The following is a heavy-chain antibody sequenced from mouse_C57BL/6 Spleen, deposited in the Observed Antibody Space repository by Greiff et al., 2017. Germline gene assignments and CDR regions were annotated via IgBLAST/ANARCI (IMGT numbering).Heavy chain of an antibody. Sequence: VQLQQSGAELVKPGASVKISCKASGYAFSSYWMNWVKQRPGKGLEWIGQIYPGDGDTNYNGKFKGKATLTADKSSSTAYMELSSLTSEASAVYFCARRGTTVVDYWGQGTTLTVSS. J-gene: IGHJ2*01. V-gene: IGHV1-80*01. CDR1: GYAFSSYW. D-gene: IGHD1-1*01. CDR2: IYPGDGDT. CDR3: ARRGTTVVDY.